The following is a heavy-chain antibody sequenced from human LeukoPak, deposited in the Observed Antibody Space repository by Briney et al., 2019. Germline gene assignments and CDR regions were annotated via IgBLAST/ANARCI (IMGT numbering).Heavy chain of an antibody. J-gene: IGHJ6*03. V-gene: IGHV1-18*01. CDR1: GYTFTSYG. CDR2: ISAYNGNT. CDR3: ASDLAPYYYYMDV. D-gene: IGHD3-3*02. Sequence: ASVKVSCKASGYTFTSYGISWVRQAPGQGLEWMGWISAYNGNTNYAQKLQGRVTMTTDTSTSTAYMELRSLRSDDTVVYYCASDLAPYYYYMDVWGKGTTVTVSS.